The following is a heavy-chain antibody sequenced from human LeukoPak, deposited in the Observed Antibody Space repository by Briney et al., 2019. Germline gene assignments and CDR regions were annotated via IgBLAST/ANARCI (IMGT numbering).Heavy chain of an antibody. J-gene: IGHJ4*02. CDR1: RYTFIRYY. CDR2: INPSGGST. CDR3: ARGGYGDRIDY. Sequence: ASVKVSCKASRYTFIRYYMHWVRQAPGQGLEWMGIINPSGGSTGYAQKFQGRVTTTRDTSTSTVYMELSRLRSEDTAVYYCARGGYGDRIDYWGQGTLVSVSS. V-gene: IGHV1-46*01. D-gene: IGHD4-17*01.